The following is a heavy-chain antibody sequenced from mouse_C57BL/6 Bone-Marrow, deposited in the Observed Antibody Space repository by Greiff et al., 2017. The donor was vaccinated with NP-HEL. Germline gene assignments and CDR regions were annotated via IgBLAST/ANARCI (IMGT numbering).Heavy chain of an antibody. D-gene: IGHD2-4*01. CDR3: ARHDYDDYYDY. V-gene: IGHV5-2*01. Sequence: EVKLVESGGGLVQPGESLKLSCESNEYEFPSHDMSWVRKTPEKRLELVAAINSDGGSTYYPATMERRFIISRDNTKETLYLQMSSLETEDTALYYCARHDYDDYYDYWGRGNTLTVSS. CDR1: EYEFPSHD. J-gene: IGHJ2*01. CDR2: INSDGGST.